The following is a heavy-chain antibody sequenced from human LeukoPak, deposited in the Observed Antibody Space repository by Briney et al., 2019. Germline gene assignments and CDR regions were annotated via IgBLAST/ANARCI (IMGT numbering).Heavy chain of an antibody. CDR3: ARDNTNCSGGSCYSRADY. V-gene: IGHV3-64*01. J-gene: IGHJ4*02. CDR1: GFTFSSYA. Sequence: PGGSLRLSCAASGFTFSSYAMHWVRQASGKGLEYVSAISSNGGSTYYANSVKGRFTISRDNSKNTLYLQMGSLRAEDMAVYYCARDNTNCSGGSCYSRADYWGQGTLVTVSS. D-gene: IGHD2-15*01. CDR2: ISSNGGST.